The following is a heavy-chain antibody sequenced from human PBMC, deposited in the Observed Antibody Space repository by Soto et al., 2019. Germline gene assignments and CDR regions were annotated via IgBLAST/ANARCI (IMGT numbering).Heavy chain of an antibody. V-gene: IGHV4-31*03. CDR1: GGSISSGGYY. J-gene: IGHJ4*02. CDR2: IYYSGST. D-gene: IGHD3-22*01. Sequence: SETLSLTCTVSGGSISSGGYYWSWIRQHPGKGLEWIGYIYYSGSTYYNPSLKSRVTISVDTSKNQFSLKLSSVTAADTAVYYCAGRLNYYDSSGYYLEFDYWGQGTLVTVSS. CDR3: AGRLNYYDSSGYYLEFDY.